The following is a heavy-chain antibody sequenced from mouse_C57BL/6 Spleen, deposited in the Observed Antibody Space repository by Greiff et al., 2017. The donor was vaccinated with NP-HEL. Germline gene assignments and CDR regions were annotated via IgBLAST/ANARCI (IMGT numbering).Heavy chain of an antibody. CDR3: ARGEVPAMDC. Sequence: VKLMESGAELVKPGASVKISCKASGYAFSSYWMNWVKQRPGKGLEWIGQIYPGDGDTNYNGKFKGKATLTADKSSSTAYMQLSSLTSEDSAVYFCARGEVPAMDCWGQGTSVTVSS. V-gene: IGHV1-80*01. CDR2: IYPGDGDT. J-gene: IGHJ4*01. CDR1: GYAFSSYW. D-gene: IGHD2-14*01.